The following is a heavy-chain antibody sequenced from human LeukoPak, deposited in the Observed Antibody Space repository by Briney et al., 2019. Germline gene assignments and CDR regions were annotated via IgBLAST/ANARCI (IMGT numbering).Heavy chain of an antibody. D-gene: IGHD5-12*01. V-gene: IGHV3-7*01. J-gene: IGHJ4*02. Sequence: SGGSLRLSCAASGFTFSSYWMSWVRQAPGKGLEWVASIKQDGSEKNYVDSVKGRFTISRDNARNSLELQMNSLRGEDTAVYYCARAGGYASAWAYGGQGTLVTVSS. CDR2: IKQDGSEK. CDR1: GFTFSSYW. CDR3: ARAGGYASAWAY.